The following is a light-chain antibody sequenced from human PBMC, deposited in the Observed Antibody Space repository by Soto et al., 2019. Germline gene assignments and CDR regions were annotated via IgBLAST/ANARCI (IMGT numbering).Light chain of an antibody. J-gene: IGKJ5*01. V-gene: IGKV3-20*01. Sequence: EIVLTQSPGTLSLSQGERATLSCRASQRFRTSYLAWYKQKPGQAPRLLIYGASSRATGIPDRFSGSGSGTDFTLTISRLEPEDFAVYYCQQYGSSPRTFGQGTRLEIK. CDR1: QRFRTSY. CDR3: QQYGSSPRT. CDR2: GAS.